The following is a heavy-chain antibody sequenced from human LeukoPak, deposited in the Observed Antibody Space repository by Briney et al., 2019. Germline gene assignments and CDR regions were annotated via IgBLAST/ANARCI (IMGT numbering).Heavy chain of an antibody. J-gene: IGHJ4*02. D-gene: IGHD5-24*01. V-gene: IGHV4-39*07. CDR2: SFYSGST. Sequence: SETLSLTCTVSGDSISSSSYYWEWIRQPPGKGLEWIGSSFYSGSTYYNPSLKSRVTISVDTSKNQFSLKLSSVTAADTAVYYCARGRWLQSPFDYWGQGTLVTVSS. CDR3: ARGRWLQSPFDY. CDR1: GDSISSSSYY.